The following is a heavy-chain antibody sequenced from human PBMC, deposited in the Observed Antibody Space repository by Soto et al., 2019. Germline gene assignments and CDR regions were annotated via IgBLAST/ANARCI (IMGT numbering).Heavy chain of an antibody. D-gene: IGHD2-15*01. V-gene: IGHV2-26*01. CDR1: GFSLSNARMG. Sequence: ESGPTLVNPTETLTLTCTVSGFSLSNARMGVSWIRQPPGKALEWLAHIFSNDEKSYSTSLKSRLTISKDTSKSQVVLTMTNMDPVDTATYYCARIEGCSGGSCYFFDYWGQGTLVTVSS. CDR3: ARIEGCSGGSCYFFDY. J-gene: IGHJ4*02. CDR2: IFSNDEK.